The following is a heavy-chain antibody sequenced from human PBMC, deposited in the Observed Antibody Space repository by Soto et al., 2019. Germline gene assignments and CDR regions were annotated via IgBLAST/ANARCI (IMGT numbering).Heavy chain of an antibody. CDR2: FDAEDGNT. V-gene: IGHV1-24*01. CDR3: ASGRFGEFNFDY. D-gene: IGHD3-10*01. CDR1: GYTLTELS. J-gene: IGHJ4*02. Sequence: ASVKVACKVSGYTLTELSMHWVRQAPGKGLEWMGGFDAEDGNTIYAQKFQGRVTMTADTSTDTAYMELRSLRSDDTAVYYCASGRFGEFNFDYWGQGTLVTVSS.